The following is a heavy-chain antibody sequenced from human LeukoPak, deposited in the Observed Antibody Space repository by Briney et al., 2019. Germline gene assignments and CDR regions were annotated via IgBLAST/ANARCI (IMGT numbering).Heavy chain of an antibody. CDR1: GYTFTSYG. CDR3: AREPPYYDFWSGYYTGYYYGMDV. J-gene: IGHJ6*02. CDR2: ISAYNGNT. V-gene: IGHV1-18*01. Sequence: ASVKVSCKASGYTFTSYGISWVRQAPGQGLEWMGWISAYNGNTNYAQKLQGRVTMTTDTSTSIAYMELRSLRSDDTAVYYCAREPPYYDFWSGYYTGYYYGMDVWGQGTTVTVSS. D-gene: IGHD3-3*01.